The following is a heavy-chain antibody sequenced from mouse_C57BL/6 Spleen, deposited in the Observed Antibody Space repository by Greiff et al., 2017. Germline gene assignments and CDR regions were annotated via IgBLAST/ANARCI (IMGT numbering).Heavy chain of an antibody. J-gene: IGHJ1*03. CDR2: IDPSDGDT. D-gene: IGHD1-1*01. V-gene: IGHV1-59*01. Sequence: VQLQQSGPELVKPGASVKLSCKASGYTFTSYWMHWVKQRPGKGLEWIGVIDPSDGDTNYNQKFKGKATLTVDTSSSTAYMQLNSLTSEDSAVYDCARKATVVDKELEVWGKGTTVTVSS. CDR3: ARKATVVDKELEV. CDR1: GYTFTSYW.